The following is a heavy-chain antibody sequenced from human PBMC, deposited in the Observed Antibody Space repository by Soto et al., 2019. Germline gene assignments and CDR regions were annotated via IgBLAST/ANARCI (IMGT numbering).Heavy chain of an antibody. J-gene: IGHJ6*03. CDR2: IYPGDSDT. D-gene: IGHD3-3*01. CDR1: GYSFTSYW. V-gene: IGHV5-51*01. CDR3: ARHVSYDFWSGYYSGRAYYYYYYMDV. Sequence: PGESLKISCKGSGYSFTSYWIGWVRQMPGKGLEWMGIIYPGDSDTRYSPSFQGQVTISADKSISTAYLQWSSLKASDTAMYYCARHVSYDFWSGYYSGRAYYYYYYMDVWGKGTTVTVSS.